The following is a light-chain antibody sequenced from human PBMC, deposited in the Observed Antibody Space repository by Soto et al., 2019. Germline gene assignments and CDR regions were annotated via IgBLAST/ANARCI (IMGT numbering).Light chain of an antibody. J-gene: IGKJ1*01. CDR3: HQYSDWVT. CDR2: AAS. CDR1: QGISSY. V-gene: IGKV1-8*01. Sequence: AIRMTQSPSSFSASTGDRVTITCRASQGISSYLAWYQQKPGKAPKLLIYAASTLQSGVPSRFSGSGSGTDFTLTIRSLQSEDFAVYYCHQYSDWVTFGQGTKVEIK.